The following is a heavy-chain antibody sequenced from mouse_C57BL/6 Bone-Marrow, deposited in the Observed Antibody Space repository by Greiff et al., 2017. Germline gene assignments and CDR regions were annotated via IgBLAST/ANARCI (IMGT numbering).Heavy chain of an antibody. Sequence: QVQLQQSGPELVKPGASVKISCKASGYAFSSSWMNWVKQRPGKGLEWIGRIYPGDGDTNYNGKFKGKATLTADKSSSTAYMQLSSLTSEDSAVYFCARGYYYGSRPYWYFDVWGTGTTVTVSS. CDR3: ARGYYYGSRPYWYFDV. V-gene: IGHV1-82*01. J-gene: IGHJ1*03. D-gene: IGHD1-1*01. CDR2: IYPGDGDT. CDR1: GYAFSSSW.